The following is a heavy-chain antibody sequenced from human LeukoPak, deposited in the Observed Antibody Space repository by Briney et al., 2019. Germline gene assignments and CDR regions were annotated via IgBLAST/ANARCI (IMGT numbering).Heavy chain of an antibody. V-gene: IGHV4-59*08. D-gene: IGHD6-6*01. CDR1: GDSINSDY. CDR3: ARARIYSSSSGEAFDI. CDR2: TYYSGST. Sequence: SETLSLTCTVSGDSINSDYWNWIRQPPGKGLEWIGFTYYSGSTNYNPSLNSRVTTSLDTSKNQFSLKLNSVTAADTAVYYCARARIYSSSSGEAFDIWGQGTMVTV. J-gene: IGHJ3*02.